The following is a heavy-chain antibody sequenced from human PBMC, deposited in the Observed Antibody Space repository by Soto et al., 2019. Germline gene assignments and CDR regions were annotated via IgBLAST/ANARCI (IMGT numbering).Heavy chain of an antibody. Sequence: AGSLRLSCAASGFTFSDYYMSWIRQAPGKGLEWVSHISSRSSYTNYADSVKGRFTISRDNAKNSLYLQMNSLRAEDTAVYYCARDWRGYSYGLGTPDYWGQGTLVTVSS. CDR2: ISSRSSYT. CDR3: ARDWRGYSYGLGTPDY. CDR1: GFTFSDYY. D-gene: IGHD5-18*01. J-gene: IGHJ4*02. V-gene: IGHV3-11*06.